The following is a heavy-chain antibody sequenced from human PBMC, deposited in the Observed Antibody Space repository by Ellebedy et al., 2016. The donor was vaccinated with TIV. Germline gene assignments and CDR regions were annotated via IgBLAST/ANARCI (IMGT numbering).Heavy chain of an antibody. J-gene: IGHJ5*02. CDR3: LREALRWFGGLDS. CDR1: GFTFSSYW. V-gene: IGHV3-7*01. CDR2: INQDGSEK. D-gene: IGHD3-10*01. Sequence: PGGSLRLSCATSGFTFSSYWMSWVRQAPGKGLEWVANINQDGSEKNYLDSVKGRLTISRDNAETSLYLQLISLRAEDTAVYYCLREALRWFGGLDSWGQGTLIAVSS.